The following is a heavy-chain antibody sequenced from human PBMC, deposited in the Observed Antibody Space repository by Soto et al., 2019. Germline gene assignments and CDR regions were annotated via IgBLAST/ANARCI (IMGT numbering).Heavy chain of an antibody. CDR1: GGSVSSGSYY. D-gene: IGHD5-12*01. CDR2: IYYSGST. V-gene: IGHV4-61*01. Sequence: SETLSLTCTVSGGSVSSGSYYWSWTRQPPGKGLEWIGYIYYSGSTNYNPSLKSRVTISVDTSKNPFSLKLSSVTAADTAVYYCARMSGYNYYFDYWGQGTLVTVSS. J-gene: IGHJ4*02. CDR3: ARMSGYNYYFDY.